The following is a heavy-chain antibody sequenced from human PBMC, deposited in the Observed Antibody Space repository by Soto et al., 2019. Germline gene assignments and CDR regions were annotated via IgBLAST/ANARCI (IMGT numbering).Heavy chain of an antibody. CDR3: ARSGSVRYCYYGLDV. CDR2: ISTYNGDA. Sequence: QVQLVQSGAEARKPGASVKVSCKTSGYTFSRSGISWVRQAPGQGLEWMGWISTYNGDANYAQKLQGRVTMTTDTSXXPAFMELGSMTSDDTAVYYWARSGSVRYCYYGLDVWGQGTPVTVSS. V-gene: IGHV1-18*01. CDR1: GYTFSRSG. J-gene: IGHJ6*02. D-gene: IGHD1-26*01.